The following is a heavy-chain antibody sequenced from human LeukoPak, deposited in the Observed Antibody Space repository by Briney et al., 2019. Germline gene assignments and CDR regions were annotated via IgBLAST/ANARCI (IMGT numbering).Heavy chain of an antibody. Sequence: GGSLRLSCAASGFTFSNAWMSWVRQAPGKGLEWVGRIKSKTDGGTTDYAAPVKGRFTISRDDSKNTLYLQMNSLKTEDTAVYYCTTYSLGGYYNWNYPLSLDFDYWGQGTLVTVSS. J-gene: IGHJ4*02. V-gene: IGHV3-15*01. CDR1: GFTFSNAW. D-gene: IGHD1-7*01. CDR3: TTYSLGGYYNWNYPLSLDFDY. CDR2: IKSKTDGGTT.